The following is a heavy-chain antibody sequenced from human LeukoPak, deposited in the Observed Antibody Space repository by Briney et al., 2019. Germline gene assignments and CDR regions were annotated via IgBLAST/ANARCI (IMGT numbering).Heavy chain of an antibody. J-gene: IGHJ5*02. CDR1: GFTFSNYG. Sequence: PGGSLRLSCAASGFTFSNYGMHWVRQAPGKGLEWVAVILYDGSNKYYADSVKGRFTISRDNANNSLFLQMHSLGVEDTAVYYCARRPPTGAALDHWGQGTLVTVSS. V-gene: IGHV3-30*03. D-gene: IGHD6-6*01. CDR3: ARRPPTGAALDH. CDR2: ILYDGSNK.